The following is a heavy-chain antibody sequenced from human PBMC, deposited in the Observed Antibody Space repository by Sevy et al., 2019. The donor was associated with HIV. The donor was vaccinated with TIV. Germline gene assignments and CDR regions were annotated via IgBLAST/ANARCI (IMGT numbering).Heavy chain of an antibody. CDR2: IYTSGYT. CDR1: GGSISTYY. Sequence: PETLSLTCTVSGGSISTYYWSWVRQPAGKGLEWIGRIYTSGYTNYNPSLNSRVTMSIDTSKNQFSLKLSSVTAADTALYYCARTVAPAIRGAFDIWGQGTMVTVSS. V-gene: IGHV4-4*07. CDR3: ARTVAPAIRGAFDI. D-gene: IGHD2-21*02. J-gene: IGHJ3*02.